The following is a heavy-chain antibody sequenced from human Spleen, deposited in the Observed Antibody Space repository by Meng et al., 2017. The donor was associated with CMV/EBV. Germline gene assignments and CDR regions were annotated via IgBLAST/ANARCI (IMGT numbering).Heavy chain of an antibody. CDR1: GISFRSYW. CDR2: IKQDGSEQ. J-gene: IGHJ4*02. CDR3: ARGDGFCLDY. Sequence: GESLKISCVVPGISFRSYWMIWVRQAPGMGLEWVANIKQDGSEQSYWDSLKGRFTISRDNAKNSLFLQMNSLRAEDTAVYYCARGDGFCLDYWGQGTLVTVSS. V-gene: IGHV3-7*01. D-gene: IGHD3-3*01.